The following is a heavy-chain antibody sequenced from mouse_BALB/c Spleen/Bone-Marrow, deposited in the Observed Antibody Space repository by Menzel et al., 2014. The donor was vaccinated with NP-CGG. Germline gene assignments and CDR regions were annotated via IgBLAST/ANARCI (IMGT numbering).Heavy chain of an antibody. Sequence: EVMLVESGGGLVQPGGSRKLSCAASGFTFXSFGMHWVRQAPEKGLEWVAYISSGSSTIYYADTVMGRFTISRDNPKNTLFLQMTSLRSEDTAMYYCARSDSSSGYFDYWGQGTTLTVSS. V-gene: IGHV5-17*02. CDR2: ISSGSSTI. CDR3: ARSDSSSGYFDY. D-gene: IGHD1-1*01. J-gene: IGHJ2*01. CDR1: GFTFXSFG.